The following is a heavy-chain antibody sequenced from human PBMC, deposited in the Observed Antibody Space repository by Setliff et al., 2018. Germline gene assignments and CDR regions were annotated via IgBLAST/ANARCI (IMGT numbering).Heavy chain of an antibody. D-gene: IGHD3-10*01. Sequence: SETLSLTCTVSNGSVSTTSHYWGWVRQPPGKGLEWIGSVYCSGYTYYSPSLESRVAISVDTSKNQFSLKVNSVTAADTAVYYCARVDFTMLQGVLGHWGQGTLVTVSS. CDR1: NGSVSTTSHY. J-gene: IGHJ1*01. CDR2: VYCSGYT. CDR3: ARVDFTMLQGVLGH. V-gene: IGHV4-39*07.